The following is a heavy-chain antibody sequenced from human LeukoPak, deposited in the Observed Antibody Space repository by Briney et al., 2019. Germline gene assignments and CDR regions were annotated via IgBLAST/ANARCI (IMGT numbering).Heavy chain of an antibody. CDR3: AWGGGSGSSDDAFDI. D-gene: IGHD3-22*01. CDR1: GFTFSSYG. J-gene: IGHJ3*02. Sequence: GGSLRLSCAVSGFTFSSYGMHWVRQAPGKGLEWVAVISYDGSNKYYADSVKGRFTISRDNSKNTLYLQMNSLRAEDTAVYYCAWGGGSGSSDDAFDIWGQGTMVTVSS. V-gene: IGHV3-30*03. CDR2: ISYDGSNK.